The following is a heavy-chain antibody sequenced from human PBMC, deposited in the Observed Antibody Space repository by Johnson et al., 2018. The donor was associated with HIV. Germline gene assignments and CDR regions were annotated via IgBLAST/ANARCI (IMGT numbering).Heavy chain of an antibody. Sequence: VQLVESGGGVVQPGRSLRLSCAASGFTFDDYGMSWVRQAPVKGLEWVAVIWYDGSNKYYADSVKGRFTISRDNSKNTLYLQMNSLRGEDTAVYYCASQSGSYLGDAFDIWGQGTMVTVSS. V-gene: IGHV3-33*08. CDR3: ASQSGSYLGDAFDI. J-gene: IGHJ3*02. CDR1: GFTFDDYG. D-gene: IGHD1-26*01. CDR2: IWYDGSNK.